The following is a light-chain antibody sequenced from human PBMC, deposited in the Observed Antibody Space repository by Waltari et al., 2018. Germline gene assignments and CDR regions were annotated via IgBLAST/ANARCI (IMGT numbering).Light chain of an antibody. V-gene: IGLV2-14*01. CDR1: SSDVGGYNY. Sequence: QSALTQPASVSGSPGQSITISCTGTSSDVGGYNYVSWYQQHPGKAPKLMMYDVSKRPAGVSNRFAGSKSGNTASVTICWLQAEDEADYYCSSYTISSTWVFGGGTKLTVL. J-gene: IGLJ3*02. CDR3: SSYTISSTWV. CDR2: DVS.